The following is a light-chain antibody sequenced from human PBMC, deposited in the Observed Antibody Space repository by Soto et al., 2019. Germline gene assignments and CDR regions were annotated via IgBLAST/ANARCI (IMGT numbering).Light chain of an antibody. CDR2: GAS. J-gene: IGKJ1*01. CDR1: QSVRSN. V-gene: IGKV3-15*01. CDR3: QQYNNWPPWT. Sequence: EIVMTQSTATLSVSPGERATLSCRASQSVRSNLAWYQQKPGQAPRLLIYGASTRATGIPARFSGSGSGTEFTLTISSLQSEDFAVYYCQQYNNWPPWTFGQGTQVEVK.